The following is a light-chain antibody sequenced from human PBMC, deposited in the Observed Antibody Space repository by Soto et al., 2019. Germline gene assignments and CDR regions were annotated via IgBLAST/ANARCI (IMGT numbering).Light chain of an antibody. CDR3: SSYAGYNNFV. CDR1: SSDVGGYNY. Sequence: QSALTQPPSASGSPGQSVTISCTGTSSDVGGYNYVSWYQQHPGKDPKLLIYEVYKRPSGVPNRFSGSKSGNRASLTVSGLQAEDEADYYCSSYAGYNNFVFGTGTKLTVL. V-gene: IGLV2-8*01. J-gene: IGLJ1*01. CDR2: EVY.